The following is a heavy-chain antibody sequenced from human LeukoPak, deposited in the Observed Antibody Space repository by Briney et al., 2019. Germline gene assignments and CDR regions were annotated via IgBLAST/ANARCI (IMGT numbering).Heavy chain of an antibody. D-gene: IGHD6-13*01. CDR3: ARDLIAAGGFFDY. CDR2: IIPILSMA. Sequence: SVKVSCKASGYTFTTYAINWVRQARGQGLEWMGRIIPILSMANYAQKFQGRVTITADISTSTAYMELSSLRSEDTAVYYCARDLIAAGGFFDYWGQGTLVTVSS. J-gene: IGHJ4*02. CDR1: GYTFTTYA. V-gene: IGHV1-69*04.